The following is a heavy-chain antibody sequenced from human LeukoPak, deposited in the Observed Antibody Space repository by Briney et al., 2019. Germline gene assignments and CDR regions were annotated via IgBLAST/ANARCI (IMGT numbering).Heavy chain of an antibody. CDR1: GFTFSNAW. D-gene: IGHD5-24*01. CDR2: IKSKTDGGTT. CDR3: TTEWLQLKTVEGLESSVSAVDDY. J-gene: IGHJ4*02. V-gene: IGHV3-15*01. Sequence: PGGSLRLSCAASGFTFSNAWMSWVRQAPGKGLEWVGRIKSKTDGGTTDYAAPVKGRFTISRDDPKNRLYLQMNSLKTEDRAVYYCTTEWLQLKTVEGLESSVSAVDDYWGQGTLVTVSS.